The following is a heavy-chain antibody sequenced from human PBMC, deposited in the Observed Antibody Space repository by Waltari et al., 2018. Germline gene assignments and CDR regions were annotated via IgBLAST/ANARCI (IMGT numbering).Heavy chain of an antibody. J-gene: IGHJ4*02. CDR3: ATVEQQLVEFDC. CDR1: GYTLTDLA. Sequence: QVQLVPSGAEVKKPGASVKVSCQVSGYTLTDLAMHCARPAAGKGREWVGGCETEEGETIYGQKFQGRGTVTEDRATDAADMELSGLGSEDTAVYYCATVEQQLVEFDCWGQGTLVTVSS. V-gene: IGHV1-24*01. D-gene: IGHD6-13*01. CDR2: CETEEGET.